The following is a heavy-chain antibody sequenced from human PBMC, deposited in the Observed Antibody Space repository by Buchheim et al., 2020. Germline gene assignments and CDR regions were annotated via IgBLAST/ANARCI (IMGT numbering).Heavy chain of an antibody. CDR1: GFTFSSYA. CDR2: ISYDGSNK. J-gene: IGHJ4*02. CDR3: ARDRGDGYKNGGYYFDY. D-gene: IGHD5-24*01. V-gene: IGHV3-30-3*01. Sequence: QVQLVESGGGVVQPGRSLRLSCAASGFTFSSYAMHWVRQAPGKGLEWVAVISYDGSNKYYADSVKGRFTISRDNSKNTLYLHMNSLRAEDTAVYYCARDRGDGYKNGGYYFDYWGQGTL.